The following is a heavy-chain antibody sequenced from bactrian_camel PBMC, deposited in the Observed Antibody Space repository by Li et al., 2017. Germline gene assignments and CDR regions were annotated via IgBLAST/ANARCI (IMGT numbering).Heavy chain of an antibody. Sequence: HVQLVESGGGSLQAGGSLRLSCGASGYTFSGGCVGWFRQAPGKQREGVASITARGTASYDESVKGRFTASKDNAKNTVYLQMNSLKPEDTAMYYCAARGPYCYTKLSVRDFTYWGQGTQVTVS. CDR2: ITARGTA. CDR3: AARGPYCYTKLSVRDFTY. J-gene: IGHJ6*01. D-gene: IGHD2*01. CDR1: GYTFSGGC. V-gene: IGHV3S53*01.